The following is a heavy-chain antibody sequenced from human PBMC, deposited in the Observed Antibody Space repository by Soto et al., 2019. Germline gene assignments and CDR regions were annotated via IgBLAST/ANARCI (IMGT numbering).Heavy chain of an antibody. CDR1: GFTFSSYS. CDR2: ISSSSSTI. V-gene: IGHV3-48*01. J-gene: IGHJ6*03. CDR3: ASYGDYYGSGSYYYYYYMDV. D-gene: IGHD3-10*01. Sequence: PGGSLRLSCAASGFTFSSYSMNWVRQAPGKGLEWVSYISSSSSTIYYADSVKGRFTISRDNAKNSLYLQMNSLRAEDTAVYYRASYGDYYGSGSYYYYYYMDVWGKGTTVTVSS.